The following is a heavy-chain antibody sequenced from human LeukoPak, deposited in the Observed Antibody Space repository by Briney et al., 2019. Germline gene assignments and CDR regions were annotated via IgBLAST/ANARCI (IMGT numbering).Heavy chain of an antibody. CDR3: AKDLFFTGSLGLFDY. D-gene: IGHD3-9*01. V-gene: IGHV3-9*01. J-gene: IGHJ4*02. CDR1: GFTFDNYA. Sequence: GRSLRLSCAASGFTFDNYAMHWVRQAPGKGLEWVSGISWNSGSIGYADSVKGRFTISRDNAKNSLYLQMNSLRAEDTALYYCAKDLFFTGSLGLFDYWGQGTRVTVSS. CDR2: ISWNSGSI.